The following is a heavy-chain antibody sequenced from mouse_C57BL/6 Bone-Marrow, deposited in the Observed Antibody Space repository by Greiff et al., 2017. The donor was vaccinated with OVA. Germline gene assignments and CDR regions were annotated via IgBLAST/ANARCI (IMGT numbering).Heavy chain of an antibody. D-gene: IGHD4-1*01. Sequence: EVQLVESGPGLVKPSQSLSLTCSVTGYSITSGYSWTWIRRFPGNKLEWMGYISYDGSNNYNPSLKNRISISRDTSKNQFFLKLNSVTTEDTATYYCARDAELGLGFAYWGQGTLVTVSA. V-gene: IGHV3-6*01. CDR2: ISYDGSN. J-gene: IGHJ3*01. CDR3: ARDAELGLGFAY. CDR1: GYSITSGYS.